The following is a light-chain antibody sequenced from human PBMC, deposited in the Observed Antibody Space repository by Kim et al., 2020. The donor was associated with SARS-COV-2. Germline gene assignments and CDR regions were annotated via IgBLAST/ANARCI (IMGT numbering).Light chain of an antibody. CDR1: QYIRND. CDR3: LQDYTYPRT. CDR2: AAS. V-gene: IGKV1-6*01. Sequence: AIRMTQSPSSLSASVGDRVAITCRASQYIRNDLGWYQQKPGKTPKLLIYAASTLHIGVPSRFSGSGSGTDFTLTISSLQPEDFATYYCLQDYTYPRTFGQGTKLEI. J-gene: IGKJ2*01.